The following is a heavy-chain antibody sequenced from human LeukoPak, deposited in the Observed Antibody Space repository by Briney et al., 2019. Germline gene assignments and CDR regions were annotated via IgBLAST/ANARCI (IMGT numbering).Heavy chain of an antibody. CDR2: IYISGST. Sequence: PSETLSLTCTVSGGSISSYYWSWIRQPAGKGLEWIGRIYISGSTNYNPSLKSRVTISVDASKNQFSLKLSSVTAADTAVYYCASGAYSFYYMDVWGKGTTVTISS. D-gene: IGHD5-18*01. CDR3: ASGAYSFYYMDV. J-gene: IGHJ6*03. V-gene: IGHV4-4*07. CDR1: GGSISSYY.